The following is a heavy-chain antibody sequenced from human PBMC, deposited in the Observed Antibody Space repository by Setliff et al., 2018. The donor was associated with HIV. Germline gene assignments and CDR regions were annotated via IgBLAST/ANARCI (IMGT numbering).Heavy chain of an antibody. CDR3: ARDSLSGWGVGNY. CDR1: GFTFSTYG. J-gene: IGHJ4*02. Sequence: GGSLRLSCAVSGFTFSTYGMHWVRQAPGKGLEWVSYISSSSSTIYYADSVKGRFTISRDNAKNSLYLQMNSLRAEDTAVYYCARDSLSGWGVGNYRGQGTLVTVSS. V-gene: IGHV3-48*01. D-gene: IGHD6-19*01. CDR2: ISSSSSTI.